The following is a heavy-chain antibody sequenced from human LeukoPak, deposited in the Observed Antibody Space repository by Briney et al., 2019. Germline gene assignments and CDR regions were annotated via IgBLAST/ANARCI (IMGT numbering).Heavy chain of an antibody. CDR1: GYTFTSYD. CDR2: MNPNSGNT. Sequence: ASVKVSCKASGYTFTSYDINWVRQATGQGLEWMGWMNPNSGNTGYAQKFQGRVTITRNTSISTAYMELSSLRSEDTAVYYCARVLFPSTGYERIRPDGFDIWGQGTVVTVSS. D-gene: IGHD3-22*01. J-gene: IGHJ3*02. V-gene: IGHV1-8*03. CDR3: ARVLFPSTGYERIRPDGFDI.